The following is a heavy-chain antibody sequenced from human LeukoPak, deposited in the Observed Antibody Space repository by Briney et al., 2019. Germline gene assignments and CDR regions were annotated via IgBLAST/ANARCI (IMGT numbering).Heavy chain of an antibody. J-gene: IGHJ4*02. V-gene: IGHV3-30*02. CDR1: GFTFSSYG. CDR3: AKDVFSSWYFDY. D-gene: IGHD6-13*01. Sequence: GGSLRLSCAASGFTFSSYGMHWIRQAPGRGLEWVAFIRNDGSSKYYADSVKGRFTISRDNSKNTLYLQMNSLRAEDTAVYYCAKDVFSSWYFDYWGQGTLVTVSS. CDR2: IRNDGSSK.